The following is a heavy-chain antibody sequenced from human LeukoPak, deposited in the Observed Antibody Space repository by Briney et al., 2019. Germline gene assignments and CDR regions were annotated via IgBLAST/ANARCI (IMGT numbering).Heavy chain of an antibody. CDR1: GFTFSHYG. J-gene: IGHJ4*02. D-gene: IGHD1-26*01. V-gene: IGHV3-23*01. CDR3: AREFEGIASGAGY. CDR2: VNGDSSRT. Sequence: PGGSLRLSCAASGFTFSHYGMTWVRQSPGKGLEWVSTVNGDSSRTRYADSVKGRFTVSRDNSEKTLFLQMNNLRTEDTALYYCAREFEGIASGAGYWGQGTLVTVSS.